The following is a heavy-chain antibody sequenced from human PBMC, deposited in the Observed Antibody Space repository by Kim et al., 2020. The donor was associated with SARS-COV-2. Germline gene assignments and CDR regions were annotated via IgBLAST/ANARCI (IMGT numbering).Heavy chain of an antibody. V-gene: IGHV1-69*13. D-gene: IGHD3-10*01. CDR3: VLLWFGEAF. CDR1: GVTFNSHT. CDR2: LIPITATN. J-gene: IGHJ4*02. Sequence: SVKVSCKTSGVTFNSHTIAWVRQAPGHGLEWMGGLIPITATNKYAQRFQARLAITADESTSTAYMELTSLTSEDTAIYYCVLLWFGEAFWGQGTLVTVSS.